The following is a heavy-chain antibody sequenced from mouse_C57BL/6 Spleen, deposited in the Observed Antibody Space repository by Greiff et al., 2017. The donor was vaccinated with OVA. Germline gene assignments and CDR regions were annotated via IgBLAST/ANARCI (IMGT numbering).Heavy chain of an antibody. CDR3: AREGTTVVGMDY. V-gene: IGHV1-22*01. CDR1: GYTFTDYN. D-gene: IGHD1-1*01. CDR2: INPNNGGT. Sequence: VQLQQSGPELVKPGASVKMSCKASGYTFTDYNMHWVKQSHGKSLEWIGYINPNNGGTSYNQKFKGKATLTVNKSSSTAYMELRSLTSEDSAVYYCAREGTTVVGMDYWGQGTSVTVSS. J-gene: IGHJ4*01.